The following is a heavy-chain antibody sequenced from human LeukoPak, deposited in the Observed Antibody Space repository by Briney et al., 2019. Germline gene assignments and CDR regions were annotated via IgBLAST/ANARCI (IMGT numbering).Heavy chain of an antibody. J-gene: IGHJ3*02. V-gene: IGHV4-4*07. CDR1: GGSLSSYY. CDR3: AGWFTIFGVGNIGEAFDI. D-gene: IGHD3-3*01. CDR2: IYTSGST. Sequence: SETLSLTCTVSGGSLSSYYWSWIRQPAGKGVEWIGRIYTSGSTNYNPPLKSGVTMSVDTSKNQFSLMLRSVNAAGPALFCFAGWFTIFGVGNIGEAFDIWGQGTMVTVSS.